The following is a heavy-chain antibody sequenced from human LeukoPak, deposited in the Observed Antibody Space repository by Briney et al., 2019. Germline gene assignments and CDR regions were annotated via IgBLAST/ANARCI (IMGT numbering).Heavy chain of an antibody. V-gene: IGHV3-30*02. J-gene: IGHJ6*03. CDR2: IRYDGSNK. Sequence: GGSLRLSCAASGFTLSSYGMHWVRQAPGKGLEWVAFIRYDGSNKYYADSVKGRFTISRDNSKNTLYLQMNSLRAEDTAVYYCANGNRCTSPNCLGYYYFYMDVWGKGTTVTVSS. D-gene: IGHD2-8*01. CDR1: GFTLSSYG. CDR3: ANGNRCTSPNCLGYYYFYMDV.